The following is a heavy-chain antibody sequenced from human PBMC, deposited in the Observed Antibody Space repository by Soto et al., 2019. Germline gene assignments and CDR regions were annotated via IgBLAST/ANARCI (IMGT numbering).Heavy chain of an antibody. J-gene: IGHJ5*02. CDR2: IYYNGDT. CDR3: ARETGYYGGYNWFDP. V-gene: IGHV4-31*03. Sequence: SETLSLTFTVSGGSITAAAYYWSWIRQLPGKGLEWIGYIYYNGDTYYNPSLERRVTISLETSKNQFSLELTSVTAADTAVYYCARETGYYGGYNWFDPWGQGTLVTVSS. CDR1: GGSITAAAYY. D-gene: IGHD3-3*01.